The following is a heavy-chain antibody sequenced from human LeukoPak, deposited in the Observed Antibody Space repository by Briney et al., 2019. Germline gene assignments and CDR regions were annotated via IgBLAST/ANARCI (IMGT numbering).Heavy chain of an antibody. CDR2: ISSSSSYI. D-gene: IGHD5-12*01. V-gene: IGHV3-21*01. Sequence: GGSPRLSCAASGFTFSSYSMNWVRQAPGKGLEWVSSISSSSSYIYYADSVKGRFTISRDNAKNSLYLQMNSLRAEDTAVYYCARARYSGYDAYDYWGQGTLVTVSS. CDR3: ARARYSGYDAYDY. J-gene: IGHJ4*02. CDR1: GFTFSSYS.